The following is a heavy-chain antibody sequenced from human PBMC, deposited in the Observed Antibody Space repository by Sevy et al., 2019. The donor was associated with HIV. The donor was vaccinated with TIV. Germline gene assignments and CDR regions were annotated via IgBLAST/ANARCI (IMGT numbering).Heavy chain of an antibody. Sequence: SETLSLTCTVSGGSISSYYWSWIRQPPGKGLEWIGYIYYSGSTNYNPSLKSRVTISVDTSKNQFSLKLSSVTAADTAVYYCARNRRGITIFGVVIYYYYMDVWGKWTTVTVSS. CDR2: IYYSGST. V-gene: IGHV4-59*08. CDR3: ARNRRGITIFGVVIYYYYMDV. J-gene: IGHJ6*03. D-gene: IGHD3-3*01. CDR1: GGSISSYY.